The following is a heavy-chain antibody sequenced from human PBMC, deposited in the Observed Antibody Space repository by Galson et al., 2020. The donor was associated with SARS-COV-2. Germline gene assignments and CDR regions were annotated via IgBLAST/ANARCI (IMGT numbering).Heavy chain of an antibody. D-gene: IGHD3-16*01. CDR1: GFTFSNAW. V-gene: IGHV3-15*01. Sequence: GGSLRLSCAASGFTFSNAWMSWVRQAPGKGLEWVGRIKRQTDGGKTDYAAPVKGRFTTSRDDSKNTMYLQMTNLQTEDTAIYYCTADVPEMVVGEFDYWGQGTLVAVSS. CDR3: TADVPEMVVGEFDY. J-gene: IGHJ4*02. CDR2: IKRQTDGGKT.